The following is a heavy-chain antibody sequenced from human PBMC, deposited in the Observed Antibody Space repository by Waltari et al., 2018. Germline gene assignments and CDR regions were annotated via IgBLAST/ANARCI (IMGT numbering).Heavy chain of an antibody. Sequence: QPPGKGLEWIGEINHSGSTNYNPSLKSRVTISVDTSKNQFSLKLSSVTAADTAVYYCARGGSKMATINQLRGYYMDVWGKGTTVTVSS. CDR3: ARGGSKMATINQLRGYYMDV. J-gene: IGHJ6*03. CDR2: INHSGST. D-gene: IGHD5-12*01. V-gene: IGHV4-34*01.